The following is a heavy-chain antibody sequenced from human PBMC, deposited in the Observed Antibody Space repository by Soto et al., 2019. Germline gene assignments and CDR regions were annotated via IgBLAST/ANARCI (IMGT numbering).Heavy chain of an antibody. J-gene: IGHJ5*02. CDR1: GGSFSGYY. CDR2: INHSGST. V-gene: IGHV4-34*01. CDR3: ARGRPRHIVVLTAIRNCFDP. Sequence: SETLSLTCAVYGGSFSGYYWSWIRQPPGKGLEWIGEINHSGSTNYNPSLKSRVTISVDTSKNQFSLKLSSVTAADTAVYYCARGRPRHIVVLTAIRNCFDPWGHGTLLT. D-gene: IGHD2-21*02.